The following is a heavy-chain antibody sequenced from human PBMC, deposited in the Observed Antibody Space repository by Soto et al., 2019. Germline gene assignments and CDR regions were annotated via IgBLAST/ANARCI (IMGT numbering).Heavy chain of an antibody. J-gene: IGHJ4*02. CDR1: GFTFSSSS. CDR2: ISSSRSYI. Sequence: VQLVDSGGGLGKPGGSLRLSCAASGFTFSSSSMNWVRQAPGKGLEWVSSISSSRSYIDSADSVKGRFTISRDNANNSLYLQMNRLRAEDTAVYYCARSGTNEWEPLGYWGQGTLVTVSS. CDR3: ARSGTNEWEPLGY. V-gene: IGHV3-21*01. D-gene: IGHD1-26*01.